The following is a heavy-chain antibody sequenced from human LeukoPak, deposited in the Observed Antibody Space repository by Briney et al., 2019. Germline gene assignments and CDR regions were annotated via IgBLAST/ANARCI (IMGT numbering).Heavy chain of an antibody. CDR2: IYTSGST. Sequence: SETLSLTCAVSGGSISSYYWSWIRQPAGKGLEWIGRIYTSGSTNYNPSLKSRVTMSVDTSKNQFSLKLSSVTAADTAVYYCAREPGIAVAGTGFDYWGQGTTVTVSS. CDR3: AREPGIAVAGTGFDY. CDR1: GGSISSYY. D-gene: IGHD6-19*01. J-gene: IGHJ4*03. V-gene: IGHV4-4*07.